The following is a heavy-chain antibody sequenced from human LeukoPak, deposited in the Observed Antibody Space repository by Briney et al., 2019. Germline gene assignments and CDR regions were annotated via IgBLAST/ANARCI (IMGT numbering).Heavy chain of an antibody. Sequence: SETLSLTCTVSGASISSGGYYWSWIRQPPGKGLEWIGYIYHSGSTYYNPSLKSRVTISVDRSKNQFSLKLSSVTAADTAVYYCARVWQPHGSGDPWGQGTLVTVSS. J-gene: IGHJ5*02. CDR2: IYHSGST. CDR3: ARVWQPHGSGDP. CDR1: GASISSGGYY. D-gene: IGHD3-10*01. V-gene: IGHV4-30-2*01.